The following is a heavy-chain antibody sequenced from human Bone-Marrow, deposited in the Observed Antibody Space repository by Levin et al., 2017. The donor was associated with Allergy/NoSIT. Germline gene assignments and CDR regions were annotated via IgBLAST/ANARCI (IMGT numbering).Heavy chain of an antibody. CDR1: GFTFSSYG. J-gene: IGHJ4*02. Sequence: GESLKISCAASGFTFSSYGMHWVRQAPGKGLEWVAVISYDGSNKYYADSVKGRFTISRDNSKNTLYLQMNSLRAEDTAVYYCAKVHYGSGTGYWGQGTLVTVSS. V-gene: IGHV3-30*18. CDR2: ISYDGSNK. D-gene: IGHD3-10*01. CDR3: AKVHYGSGTGY.